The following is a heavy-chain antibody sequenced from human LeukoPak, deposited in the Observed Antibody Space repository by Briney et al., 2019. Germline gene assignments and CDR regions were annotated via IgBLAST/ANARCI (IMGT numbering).Heavy chain of an antibody. CDR2: ISSSSSYI. J-gene: IGHJ4*02. V-gene: IGHV3-21*01. D-gene: IGHD4-23*01. Sequence: GGSLRLSCAASGFTFGSYSMNWVRQAPGKGLEWVSSISSSSSYIYYADSVKGRFTISRDNAKNSLYLQMNSLRAEDTAVYYCARGRGPYGGNSVEYYFDYWGQGTLVTVSS. CDR3: ARGRGPYGGNSVEYYFDY. CDR1: GFTFGSYS.